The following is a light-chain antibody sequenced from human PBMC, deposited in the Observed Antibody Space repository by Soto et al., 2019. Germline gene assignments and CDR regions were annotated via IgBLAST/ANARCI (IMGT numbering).Light chain of an antibody. J-gene: IGKJ5*01. CDR3: QQAYSFPIT. CDR2: GAS. Sequence: DIHVTQSPSSVSASVGYIFTITCRASQDIAGYLAWYQHKPGRTPELLIHGASRLQSGVPERFSGSGSGTDFTLSINRLQTEDFATYYCQQAYSFPITFGQGTRLRL. CDR1: QDIAGY. V-gene: IGKV1D-12*01.